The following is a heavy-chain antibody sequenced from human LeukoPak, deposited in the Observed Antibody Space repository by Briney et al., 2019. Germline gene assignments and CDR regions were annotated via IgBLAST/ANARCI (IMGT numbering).Heavy chain of an antibody. CDR3: AREGIAAAGRRFDP. CDR1: GYTFTGYY. J-gene: IGHJ5*02. D-gene: IGHD6-13*01. CDR2: INPNSGGT. Sequence: ASVKVSCKASGYTFTGYYMHWVRQAPGQGLEWMGWINPNSGGTNYAQKFQGRVTMTRDTSISTAYMKLSRLRSDDTAVYYCAREGIAAAGRRFDPWGQGTLVTVSS. V-gene: IGHV1-2*02.